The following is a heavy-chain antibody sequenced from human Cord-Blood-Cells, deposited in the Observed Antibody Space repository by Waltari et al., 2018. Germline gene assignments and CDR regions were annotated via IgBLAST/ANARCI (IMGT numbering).Heavy chain of an antibody. D-gene: IGHD2-2*01. CDR2: INHSGST. Sequence: QVQLQQWGAGLLKPSETLSLTCAVYGGSFSGYYWSWIRQPPGQGLEWIGEINHSGSTNYNPSLKSRVTRSVDTSKNQFSLKLSSVTGADTAVYYCARGGGYCSSTSCFVKSYYYYGMDVWGQGTTVTVSS. CDR1: GGSFSGYY. CDR3: ARGGGYCSSTSCFVKSYYYYGMDV. J-gene: IGHJ6*02. V-gene: IGHV4-34*01.